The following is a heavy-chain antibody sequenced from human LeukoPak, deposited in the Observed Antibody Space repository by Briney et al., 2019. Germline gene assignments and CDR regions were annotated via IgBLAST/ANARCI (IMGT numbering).Heavy chain of an antibody. Sequence: GGSLRLSCAASDFTFSNAWMNWVRQAPGKGLEWVGRIKSKSDGGTTDYAAAVKGRFTISRDDAKNTLYLQLNSLRAEDTAVYFCARGGSDTAMAHDYWGQGTLVTVSS. J-gene: IGHJ4*02. CDR3: ARGGSDTAMAHDY. D-gene: IGHD5-18*01. V-gene: IGHV3-15*07. CDR1: DFTFSNAW. CDR2: IKSKSDGGTT.